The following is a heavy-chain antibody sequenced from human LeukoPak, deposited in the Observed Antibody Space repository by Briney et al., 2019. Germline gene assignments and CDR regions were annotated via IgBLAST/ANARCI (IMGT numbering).Heavy chain of an antibody. CDR2: INTNTGNP. J-gene: IGHJ5*02. V-gene: IGHV7-4-1*02. CDR1: GYTFTSYA. CDR3: ATESISMFRGVSP. Sequence: ASVKVSCKASGYTFTSYAMHWVRQAPGQRLEWMGWINTNTGNPTYAQGFTGRFVFSLDTSVSTAYLQISSLKAEDAAVYYCATESISMFRGVSPWGQGTLVTVSS. D-gene: IGHD3-10*01.